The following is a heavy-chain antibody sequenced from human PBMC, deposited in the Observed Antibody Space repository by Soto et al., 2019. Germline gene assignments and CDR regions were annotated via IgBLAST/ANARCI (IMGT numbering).Heavy chain of an antibody. CDR2: INGENGNT. CDR3: ARVKSKDDILPGPFDY. Sequence: QVQLLQSGAEVRKPGASVKVSCEASGYPFTTYAIHWVRQAPGQRLEWMVWINGENGNTKYSQKFQGRGPITRDTPASTVYMELSSLRSEDTAVYYCARVKSKDDILPGPFDYWGQGTLVTVSS. J-gene: IGHJ4*02. CDR1: GYPFTTYA. V-gene: IGHV1-3*01. D-gene: IGHD3-9*01.